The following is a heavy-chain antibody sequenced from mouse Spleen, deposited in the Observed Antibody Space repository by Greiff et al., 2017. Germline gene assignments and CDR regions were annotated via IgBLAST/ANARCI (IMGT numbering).Heavy chain of an antibody. D-gene: IGHD1-1*01. CDR1: GYTFTDYY. V-gene: IGHV1-19*01. J-gene: IGHJ1*03. CDR3: ARNSYYYGSSYSYWYFDV. CDR2: INPYNGGT. Sequence: VQLQQSGPVLVKPGASVKMSCKASGYTFTDYYMNWVKQSHGKSLEWIGVINPYNGGTSYNRKFKGKATLTVDKSSSTAYMELNSLTSEDSAVYYCARNSYYYGSSYSYWYFDVWGTGTTVTVSS.